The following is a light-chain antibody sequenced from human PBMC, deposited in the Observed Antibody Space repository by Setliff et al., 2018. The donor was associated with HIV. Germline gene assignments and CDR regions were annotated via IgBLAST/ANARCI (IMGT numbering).Light chain of an antibody. CDR1: SSDIGSYNL. Sequence: LTQPASVSGSPGQSITISCTGASSDIGSYNLVSWYQHHPGGAPKLIIYEVSRRPSEVSARFSGSKSGNTASLTISDLQADDEADYYCCSHTGDSALNVFGSGTKVTVL. V-gene: IGLV2-23*02. J-gene: IGLJ1*01. CDR3: CSHTGDSALNV. CDR2: EVS.